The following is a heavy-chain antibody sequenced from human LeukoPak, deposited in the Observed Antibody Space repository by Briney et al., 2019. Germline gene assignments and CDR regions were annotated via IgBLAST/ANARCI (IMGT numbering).Heavy chain of an antibody. J-gene: IGHJ4*02. CDR2: MFYSGRT. D-gene: IGHD5/OR15-5a*01. Sequence: SETLSLTCSVSGGSISSGNYHWAWMRQPPGKGPEWIGSMFYSGRTYHNPSLKSRVTISIDTSRNHFSLKVTSVTAADTAVNYCARHPTRRDVYDHLDYWGQGTLVTVSS. V-gene: IGHV4-39*01. CDR3: ARHPTRRDVYDHLDY. CDR1: GGSISSGNYH.